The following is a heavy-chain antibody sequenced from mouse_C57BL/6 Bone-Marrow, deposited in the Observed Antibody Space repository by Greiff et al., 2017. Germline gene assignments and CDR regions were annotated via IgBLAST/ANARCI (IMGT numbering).Heavy chain of an antibody. CDR2: INSDGGST. V-gene: IGHV5-2*01. J-gene: IGHJ4*01. D-gene: IGHD1-1*01. CDR3: VNYYEASGAMDY. Sequence: VQLQQSGGGLVQPGESLKLSCESNEYEFPSHDISWVRKTPGKRLELVAAINSDGGSTYYPDTMERRFIISRDNTKKTLYLQMSSLMSEDTALYYCVNYYEASGAMDYWGQGTSVTVSS. CDR1: EYEFPSHD.